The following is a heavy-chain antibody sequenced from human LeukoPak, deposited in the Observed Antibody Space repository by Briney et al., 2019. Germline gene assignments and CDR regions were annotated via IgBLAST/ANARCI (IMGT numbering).Heavy chain of an antibody. J-gene: IGHJ4*02. CDR1: GFTFSSYA. Sequence: GGSLRLSCAASGFTFSSYAMSWVRQAPGKGLEWVSAISGSGGSTYYADSVKGRFTISRDNSKNTLYLQMNSLRAEDAAVYYCAKWSEYQLLPDDYWGQGTLVTVSS. CDR2: ISGSGGST. V-gene: IGHV3-23*01. D-gene: IGHD2-2*01. CDR3: AKWSEYQLLPDDY.